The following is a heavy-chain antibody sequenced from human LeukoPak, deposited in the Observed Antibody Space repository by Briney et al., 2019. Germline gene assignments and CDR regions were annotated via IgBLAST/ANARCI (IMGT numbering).Heavy chain of an antibody. V-gene: IGHV4-4*07. Sequence: SETLSLTCTVSGGSINSYFWSWIRQPAGKGLEYLGHIYTSGSTNYNPSVKSRVIMSRDTSRNQFPLRLTSVTAADTAVYYCANIGGSSSFDYWGQGALVTVSS. CDR1: GGSINSYF. CDR2: IYTSGST. D-gene: IGHD1-26*01. J-gene: IGHJ4*02. CDR3: ANIGGSSSFDY.